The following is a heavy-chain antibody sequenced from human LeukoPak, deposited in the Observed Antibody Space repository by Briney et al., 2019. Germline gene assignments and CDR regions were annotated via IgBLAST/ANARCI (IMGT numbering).Heavy chain of an antibody. D-gene: IGHD1-1*01. CDR1: GYSISTGCY. J-gene: IGHJ5*02. Sequence: SETLSLTCGVSGYSISTGCYWGWIRQPPGKTLEWIGSIYHSGRTYHNPSLKSRVTISVDTSKNQFSLRLSSVTAADTAVYYCARATTGTTRWFDPWGQGTLVTVSS. V-gene: IGHV4-38-2*01. CDR2: IYHSGRT. CDR3: ARATTGTTRWFDP.